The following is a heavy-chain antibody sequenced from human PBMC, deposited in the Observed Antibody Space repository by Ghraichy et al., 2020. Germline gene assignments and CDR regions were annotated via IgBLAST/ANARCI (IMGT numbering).Heavy chain of an antibody. CDR1: GFTFSSYA. V-gene: IGHV3-23*01. D-gene: IGHD2-2*01. CDR3: AKKAAIVVVPYNWFDP. CDR2: ISGSGGST. J-gene: IGHJ5*02. Sequence: SCAASGFTFSSYAMSWVRQAPGKGLEWVSAISGSGGSTYYADSVKGRFTISRDNSKNTLYLQMNSLRAEDTAVYYCAKKAAIVVVPYNWFDPWGQGTLVTVSS.